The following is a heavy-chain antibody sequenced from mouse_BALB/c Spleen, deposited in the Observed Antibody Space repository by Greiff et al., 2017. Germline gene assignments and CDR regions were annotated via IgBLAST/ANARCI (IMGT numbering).Heavy chain of an antibody. Sequence: EVKVVESGGGLVKPGGSLKLSCAASGFTFSSYAMSWVRQTPERRLEWVASISSGGSTYYPDSVKGRFTISRDNARNILYLQMSSLRSEDTAMYYCARDNYGNLYFDYWGQGTTLTVSS. V-gene: IGHV5-6-5*01. J-gene: IGHJ2*01. D-gene: IGHD2-1*01. CDR3: ARDNYGNLYFDY. CDR1: GFTFSSYA. CDR2: ISSGGST.